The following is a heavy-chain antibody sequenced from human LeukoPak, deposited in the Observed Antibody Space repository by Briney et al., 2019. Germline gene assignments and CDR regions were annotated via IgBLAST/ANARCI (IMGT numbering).Heavy chain of an antibody. CDR2: TFSRSKWYS. CDR1: GDSDSSISAA. D-gene: IGHD3-22*01. CDR3: ARGGYGAFDI. V-gene: IGHV6-1*01. Sequence: SQTLSLTCAISGDSDSSISAAWNWIRQSPSRGLEWLGRTFSRSKWYSDYAVSVKTRITINPDTSKNQFSLQLNSVTPEDTAVYYCARGGYGAFDIWGQGTMVTVSS. J-gene: IGHJ3*02.